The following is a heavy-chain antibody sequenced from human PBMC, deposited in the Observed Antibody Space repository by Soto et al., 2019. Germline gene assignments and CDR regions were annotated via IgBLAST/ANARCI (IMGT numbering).Heavy chain of an antibody. CDR3: ARGAGYYYYGMDV. CDR1: GGSISSYY. D-gene: IGHD3-10*01. V-gene: IGHV4-59*01. J-gene: IGHJ6*02. Sequence: SETLSLTCTVSGGSISSYYWSWIRQPPGKGLEWIGYIYYSASTNYNPSLKSRVTISVDTSKNQYSLKLSSVTAADTAVYYCARGAGYYYYGMDVWGQGTTVTVSS. CDR2: IYYSAST.